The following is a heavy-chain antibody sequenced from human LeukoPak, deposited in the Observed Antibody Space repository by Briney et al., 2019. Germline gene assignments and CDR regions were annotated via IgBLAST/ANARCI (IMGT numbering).Heavy chain of an antibody. CDR1: GFTFSNYG. J-gene: IGHJ5*02. CDR3: ARDGENYSSSWYDWFDP. V-gene: IGHV3-30*03. CDR2: ISYDGNNK. D-gene: IGHD6-13*01. Sequence: GGSLRLSCAASGFTFSNYGIHWVRQAPGKGLEWVAVISYDGNNKYYADSVKGRFTISRDNSKNTLYLQMNSLRDEDTAVYYCARDGENYSSSWYDWFDPWGQGTLVTVSS.